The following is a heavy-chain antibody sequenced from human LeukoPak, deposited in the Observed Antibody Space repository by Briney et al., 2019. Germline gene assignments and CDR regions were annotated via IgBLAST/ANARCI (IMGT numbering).Heavy chain of an antibody. D-gene: IGHD3-3*01. CDR2: FDPEDGET. J-gene: IGHJ5*02. CDR3: ARDLSGITIFGVVIKDNWFDP. Sequence: GASVKVSCKVSGYTLTELSMHWVRQAPGKGLEWMGGFDPEDGETIYAQKFQGRVTMTEDTSTDTAYMELSSLRSEDTAVYYCARDLSGITIFGVVIKDNWFDPWGQGTLVTVSS. CDR1: GYTLTELS. V-gene: IGHV1-24*01.